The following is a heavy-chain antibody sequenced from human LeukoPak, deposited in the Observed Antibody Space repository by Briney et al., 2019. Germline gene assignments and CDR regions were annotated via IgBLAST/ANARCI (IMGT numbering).Heavy chain of an antibody. CDR3: AKVKYCSGGSCYSGYFDY. CDR2: ISGSGGST. CDR1: GFTFSSYA. V-gene: IGHV3-23*01. D-gene: IGHD2-15*01. J-gene: IGHJ4*02. Sequence: GRSLRLSCAASGFTFSSYAMSWVRQAPGKGLEWVSAISGSGGSTYYADSVKGRFTISRDNSKNTLYLQMNSLRAEDTAVYYCAKVKYCSGGSCYSGYFDYWGQGTLVTVSS.